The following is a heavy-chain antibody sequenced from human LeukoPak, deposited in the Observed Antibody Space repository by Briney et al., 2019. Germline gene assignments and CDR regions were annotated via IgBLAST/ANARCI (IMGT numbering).Heavy chain of an antibody. CDR2: MYPWGSA. Sequence: GGSLRLSCAASGITLNTNYMNWVRQAPGKGLEWVSIMYPWGSAFYTDSVKGRFTVTRDESKNMMFLQMNTLRPDDTAMYYCVRQGGGDNCRWGQGALVTVSS. CDR1: GITLNTNY. D-gene: IGHD4-23*01. V-gene: IGHV3-66*02. CDR3: VRQGGGDNCR. J-gene: IGHJ4*01.